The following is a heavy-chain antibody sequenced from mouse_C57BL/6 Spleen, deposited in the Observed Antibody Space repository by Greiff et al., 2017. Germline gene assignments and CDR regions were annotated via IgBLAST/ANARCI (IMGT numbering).Heavy chain of an antibody. D-gene: IGHD3-2*02. CDR1: GYTFTDYY. CDR2: INPNNGGT. J-gene: IGHJ4*01. Sequence: EVQLQQSGPELVKPGASVKISCKASGYTFTDYYMNWVKQSHGKSLEWIGDINPNNGGTSYNQKFKGKATLTVAKSSSTAYMELRSLTSEDSAVYYWARRTTGLRPYYAMDYWGQGTSVTVSS. CDR3: ARRTTGLRPYYAMDY. V-gene: IGHV1-26*01.